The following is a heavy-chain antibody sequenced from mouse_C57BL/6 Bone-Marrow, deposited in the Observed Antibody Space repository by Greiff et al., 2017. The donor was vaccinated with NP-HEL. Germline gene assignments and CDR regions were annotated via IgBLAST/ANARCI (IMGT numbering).Heavy chain of an antibody. V-gene: IGHV1-26*01. CDR2: INPNNGGT. CDR3: ARLVDYYGSSYDYYAMDY. CDR1: GYTFTDYY. Sequence: VQLQQSGPELVKPGASVKISCKASGYTFTDYYMNWVKQSHGKSLEWIGDINPNNGGTSYNQKFKGKATLTVDKSSSTAYMELRSLTSEDSAVYYWARLVDYYGSSYDYYAMDYWGQGTSVTVSS. J-gene: IGHJ4*01. D-gene: IGHD1-1*01.